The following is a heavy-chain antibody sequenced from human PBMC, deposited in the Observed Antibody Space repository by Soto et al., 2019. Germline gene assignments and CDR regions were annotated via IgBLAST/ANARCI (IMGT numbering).Heavy chain of an antibody. J-gene: IGHJ6*02. D-gene: IGHD6-13*01. CDR3: ASQQLVYYYYGMDV. CDR2: IYYSGST. CDR1: GGSISSSSYY. Sequence: SETLSLTCTVSGGSISSSSYYWGWIRQPPGKGLEWIGSIYYSGSTYYNPSLKSRVTISVDTSKNQFSLKLSSVTAADTAVYYCASQQLVYYYYGMDVWGQGTTVT. V-gene: IGHV4-39*01.